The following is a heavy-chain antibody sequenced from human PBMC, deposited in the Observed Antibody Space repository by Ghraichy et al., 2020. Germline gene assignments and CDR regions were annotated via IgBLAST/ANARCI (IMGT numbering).Heavy chain of an antibody. CDR3: AHIYWQQLFYYFDY. D-gene: IGHD6-13*01. V-gene: IGHV2-5*02. CDR1: GFSLSTSGVG. CDR2: IYWDDDK. J-gene: IGHJ4*02. Sequence: SGPTLVKPTQTLTLTCTFSGFSLSTSGVGVGWIRQPPGKALEWLALIYWDDDKRYNPSLKSRLTITKDTSRNQVVLTMTNMDPVDTATYYCAHIYWQQLFYYFDYWGQGALVTVSS.